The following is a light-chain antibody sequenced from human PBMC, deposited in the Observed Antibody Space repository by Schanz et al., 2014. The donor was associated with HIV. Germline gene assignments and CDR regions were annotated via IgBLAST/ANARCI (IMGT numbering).Light chain of an antibody. Sequence: QSVLTQPASVSGSPGQSITISCTGTSSDVGSYNLVSWYQQHPGKAPKLMIYEGSKRPSGVSNRFSGSKSGNTASLAISDLQAADEADYYCSSFSTSDTPIFGTGTKLTVL. J-gene: IGLJ1*01. V-gene: IGLV2-14*02. CDR1: SSDVGSYNL. CDR3: SSFSTSDTPI. CDR2: EGS.